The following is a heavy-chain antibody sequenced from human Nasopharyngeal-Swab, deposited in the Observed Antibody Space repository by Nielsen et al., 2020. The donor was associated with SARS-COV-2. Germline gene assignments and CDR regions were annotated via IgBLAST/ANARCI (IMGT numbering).Heavy chain of an antibody. D-gene: IGHD6-13*01. CDR3: ARARNYVRAAAGTDYYGMDV. Sequence: SVKVSCKASGGSFSTNGISWVRQAPGQGLEWMGGIIPIFGTTNYAQKFQGRVTITADESTSTAYMELSSLRSEDTAVYYCARARNYVRAAAGTDYYGMDVWGQGTTVTVSS. CDR1: GGSFSTNG. CDR2: IIPIFGTT. V-gene: IGHV1-69*13. J-gene: IGHJ6*02.